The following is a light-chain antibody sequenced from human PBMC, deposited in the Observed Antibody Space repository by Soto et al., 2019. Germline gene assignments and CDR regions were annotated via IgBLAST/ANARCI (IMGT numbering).Light chain of an antibody. Sequence: DIQMTQSPSSLSASVGDRVTITCRASQTISHYFNWYQQKPGKAPKLLIYGASSLQSGVPSRFSGSGSGTDFTLSISSLQPEDFATYYCEQSYSTRWTFGQGTKVEIK. CDR3: EQSYSTRWT. V-gene: IGKV1-39*01. J-gene: IGKJ1*01. CDR2: GAS. CDR1: QTISHY.